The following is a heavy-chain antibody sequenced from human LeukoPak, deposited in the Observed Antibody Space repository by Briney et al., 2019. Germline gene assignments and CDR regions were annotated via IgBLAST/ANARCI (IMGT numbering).Heavy chain of an antibody. Sequence: PSETLSLTCTVSGSSISSSSYYGGWIRQPPGKGLEWIGSIYYSGSTYYNPSLKSRVTISVDTSKNQFSLKLSTVTAADTAVYYCARAPLGANYFDYWGQGTLVTVSS. CDR2: IYYSGST. J-gene: IGHJ4*02. D-gene: IGHD3-16*01. CDR3: ARAPLGANYFDY. V-gene: IGHV4-39*07. CDR1: GSSISSSSYY.